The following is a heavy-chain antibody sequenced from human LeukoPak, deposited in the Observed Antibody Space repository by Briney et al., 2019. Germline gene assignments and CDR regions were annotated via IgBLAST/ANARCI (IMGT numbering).Heavy chain of an antibody. CDR2: IYHSGST. V-gene: IGHV4-38-2*01. J-gene: IGHJ6*04. Sequence: SETLSLTCAVSGYSISSGYYWGWIRQPPGKGLEWIGSIYHSGSTYYNPSLKSRVTISVDTSKNQFSLKLSSVTAADTAVYYCARGLNGMDVWGKGTTVTVSS. CDR1: GYSISSGYY. CDR3: ARGLNGMDV.